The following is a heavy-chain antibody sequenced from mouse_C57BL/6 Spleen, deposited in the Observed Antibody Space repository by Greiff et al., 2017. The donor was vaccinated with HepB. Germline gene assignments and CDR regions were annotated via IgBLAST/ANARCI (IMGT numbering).Heavy chain of an antibody. Sequence: QVQLKQPGAELVMPGASVKLSCKASGYTFTSYWMHWVKQRPGQGLEWIGEIDPSDSYTNYNQKFKGKSTLTVDKSSSTAYMQLSSLTSEDSAVYYCARFLTTADYFDYWGQGTTLTVSS. CDR1: GYTFTSYW. CDR3: ARFLTTADYFDY. V-gene: IGHV1-69*01. CDR2: IDPSDSYT. D-gene: IGHD1-2*01. J-gene: IGHJ2*01.